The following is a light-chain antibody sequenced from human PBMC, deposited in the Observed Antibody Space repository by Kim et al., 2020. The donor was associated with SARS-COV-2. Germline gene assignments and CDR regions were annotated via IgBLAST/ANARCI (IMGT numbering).Light chain of an antibody. CDR1: NIVTKN. J-gene: IGLJ3*02. CDR3: QVWDSSTWV. V-gene: IGLV3-9*01. CDR2: RDT. Sequence: VALGQTARVTCGGNNIVTKNVHWYHQKPGQAPVWVMYRDTNRPSGIPERFSGSNPGNTATLTISRAQAGDEADYNCQVWDSSTWVFGGGTQLTVL.